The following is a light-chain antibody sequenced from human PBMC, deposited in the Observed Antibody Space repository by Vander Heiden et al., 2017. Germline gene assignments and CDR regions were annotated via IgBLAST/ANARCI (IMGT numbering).Light chain of an antibody. V-gene: IGLV2-11*01. CDR3: CSDAGSYTLV. Sequence: SALTQPRSVSRSPGPSVTISCTGTSSDVGGYNYVSWYQQHPGKAPKLMIYDVSKRPSGVPDRFSGSKSGNTASLTISGLQAEDEADYYCCSDAGSYTLVFGGGTKLTVL. CDR2: DVS. CDR1: SSDVGGYNY. J-gene: IGLJ2*01.